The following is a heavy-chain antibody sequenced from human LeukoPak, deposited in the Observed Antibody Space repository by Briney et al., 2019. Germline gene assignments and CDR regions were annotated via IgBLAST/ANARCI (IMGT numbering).Heavy chain of an antibody. V-gene: IGHV3-23*01. CDR2: ISSSGGST. CDR3: AGGELISFFDY. CDR1: GFTFSSYG. Sequence: GGSLRLSCAASGFTFSSYGMSWVRQAPGKGLEWVSGISSSGGSTYYADSVKGRFTISRDNSKNTLYLQMNSLRAEDTAVYYCAGGELISFFDYWGQGTLVTVSS. D-gene: IGHD1-7*01. J-gene: IGHJ4*02.